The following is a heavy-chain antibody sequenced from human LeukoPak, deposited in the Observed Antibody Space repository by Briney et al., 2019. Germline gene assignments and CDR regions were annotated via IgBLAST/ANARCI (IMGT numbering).Heavy chain of an antibody. CDR2: IGTAGDT. D-gene: IGHD1-1*01. Sequence: GRSLRLSCAASGFTFSSYDMHWVRQATGKGLEWVSAIGTAGDTYYPGSVKGRFTISRENAKNSLYLQMNSLRAGDTAVYYCARARAQLGAYYFDYWGQGTLVTVSS. CDR3: ARARAQLGAYYFDY. J-gene: IGHJ4*02. CDR1: GFTFSSYD. V-gene: IGHV3-13*01.